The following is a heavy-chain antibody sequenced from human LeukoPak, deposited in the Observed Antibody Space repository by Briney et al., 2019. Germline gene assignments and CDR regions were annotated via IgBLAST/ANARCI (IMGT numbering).Heavy chain of an antibody. J-gene: IGHJ4*02. V-gene: IGHV3-23*01. CDR2: ISGSGGST. CDR1: GFTFSSYA. CDR3: AKSMRIAAAGTGVDY. D-gene: IGHD6-13*01. Sequence: GGSLRLSCAASGFTFSSYAMSWVRQAPGKGLEWVSAISGSGGSTYYADSVKGRFTISRDNSKNTLYPQMNSLRAEDTAVYYCAKSMRIAAAGTGVDYWGQGTLVTVSS.